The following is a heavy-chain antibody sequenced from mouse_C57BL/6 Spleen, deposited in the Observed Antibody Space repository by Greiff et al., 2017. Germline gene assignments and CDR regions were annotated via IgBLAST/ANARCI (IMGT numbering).Heavy chain of an antibody. Sequence: VQLKQSGPELVKPGASVKISCTASGYSFTGYYMNWVKQSPEKSLEWIGEINPSTGGTTYNQKFKAKATLTVDKSSSTAYMQLKSLTSEDSAVYYCARSDYSNSFAYWGQGTLVTVSA. J-gene: IGHJ3*01. CDR1: GYSFTGYY. V-gene: IGHV1-42*01. D-gene: IGHD2-5*01. CDR3: ARSDYSNSFAY. CDR2: INPSTGGT.